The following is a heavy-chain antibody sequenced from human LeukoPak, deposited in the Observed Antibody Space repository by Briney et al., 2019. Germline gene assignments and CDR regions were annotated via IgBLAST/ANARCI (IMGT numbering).Heavy chain of an antibody. CDR2: IYYSGSS. CDR3: ARHRSGWLQSSFDY. Sequence: KPSETLSLTCSVSGGSISSSSSYWGWIRQPPGKGLEWIGSIYYSGSSFDNPALKSRVTISVDTSKNQFSLKLSSVTAADTAVYYCARHRSGWLQSSFDYWGRGTLVTVSS. CDR1: GGSISSSSSY. V-gene: IGHV4-39*01. J-gene: IGHJ4*02. D-gene: IGHD5-24*01.